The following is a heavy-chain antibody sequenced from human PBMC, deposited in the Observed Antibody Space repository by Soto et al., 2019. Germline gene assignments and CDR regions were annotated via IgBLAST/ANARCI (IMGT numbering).Heavy chain of an antibody. CDR2: IYYSGST. V-gene: IGHV4-31*03. CDR1: GGSISSGGYY. J-gene: IGHJ5*02. CDR3: ARQYGDYDLNWFDP. Sequence: SETLSLTCTVSGGSISSGGYYWSWIRQHPGKGLEWIGYIYYSGSTYYNPSLKSRVTISVDTSKNQFSLKLSSVTAADTAVHYCARQYGDYDLNWFDPWGQGTLVTVS. D-gene: IGHD4-17*01.